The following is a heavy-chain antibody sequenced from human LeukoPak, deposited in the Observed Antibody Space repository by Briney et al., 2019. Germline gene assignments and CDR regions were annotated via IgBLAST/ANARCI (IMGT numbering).Heavy chain of an antibody. CDR2: ISYDGSNK. D-gene: IGHD6-13*01. J-gene: IGHJ4*02. CDR1: GFTFSSYA. V-gene: IGHV3-30*04. Sequence: PGGSLRLSCAASGFTFSSYAMHWVRQAPGKGLEWVAVISYDGSNKYYADSVKGRFTISRDNSKNTLYLQMNSLRAEDTAVYYCAREGAPGGVFIVAAAGTIGYWGQGTLVTVSS. CDR3: AREGAPGGVFIVAAAGTIGY.